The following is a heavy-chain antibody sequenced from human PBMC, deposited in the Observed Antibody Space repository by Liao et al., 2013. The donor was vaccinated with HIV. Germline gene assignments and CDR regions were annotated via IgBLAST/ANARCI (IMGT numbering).Heavy chain of an antibody. Sequence: QVQLQESGPGLVKSSETLSLTCSVSGGSISGYYWSWIRQPAGKGLEWIGRIYTSGSTNYNPSLKNQFSLKVSSVTAADTAVYFCAREAVTTVTISYYYFDLWGRGTLLTVSS. CDR3: AREAVTTVTISYYYFDL. CDR2: IYTSGST. V-gene: IGHV4-4*07. D-gene: IGHD4-17*01. CDR1: GGSISGYY. J-gene: IGHJ2*01.